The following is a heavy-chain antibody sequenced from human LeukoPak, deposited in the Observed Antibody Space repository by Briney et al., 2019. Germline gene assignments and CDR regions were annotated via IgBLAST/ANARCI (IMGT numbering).Heavy chain of an antibody. Sequence: GGSLRLSCAASGFTFSSYSMNWVRQAPGKGLDWVSSISSSSSYIYYADSVKGRFTISRDNAKNSLYLQMNSLRAEDTAVYYCARGRGHIVVVTSDYWGQGTLVTVSS. CDR3: ARGRGHIVVVTSDY. CDR2: ISSSSSYI. CDR1: GFTFSSYS. D-gene: IGHD2-21*02. V-gene: IGHV3-21*01. J-gene: IGHJ4*02.